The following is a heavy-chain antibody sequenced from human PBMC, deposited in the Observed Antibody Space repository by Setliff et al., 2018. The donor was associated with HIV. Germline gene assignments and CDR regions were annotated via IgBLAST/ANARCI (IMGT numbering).Heavy chain of an antibody. CDR3: ARYGPASVIWFGYLDY. J-gene: IGHJ4*02. D-gene: IGHD3-10*01. CDR2: VFSGGSS. Sequence: PSETLSLTCTVSGGSISSSSYYWGWIRQPPGKGLEWIATVFSGGSSKYNPSLWSRVTISVDTSKNQFYLKMDSVTAADTAFYYCARYGPASVIWFGYLDYWGPGMSVTVSS. CDR1: GGSISSSSYY. V-gene: IGHV4-39*01.